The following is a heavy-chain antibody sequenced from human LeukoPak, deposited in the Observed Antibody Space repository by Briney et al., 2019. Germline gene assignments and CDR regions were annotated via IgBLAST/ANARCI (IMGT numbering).Heavy chain of an antibody. V-gene: IGHV4-39*01. CDR3: ARTHSSSWTNWFDP. J-gene: IGHJ5*02. CDR2: IYYSGST. CDR1: GGSISSSSYY. Sequence: PSETLSLTCTVSGGSISSSSYYWGWIRQPPGKGLEWIGSIYYSGSTYYNPSLKSRVTISVDTSKNQFSLKLSSVTAADTAVYYCARTHSSSWTNWFDPWGQGTLVTVSS. D-gene: IGHD6-13*01.